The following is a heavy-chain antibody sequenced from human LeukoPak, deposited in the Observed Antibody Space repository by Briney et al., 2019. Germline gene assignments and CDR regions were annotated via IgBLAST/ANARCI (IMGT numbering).Heavy chain of an antibody. Sequence: GASVKVSCKASGGTFTSYYMHWVRQAPGQGLEWMGIINPSGGSTSYAQKFQGRVTMTRDTSTSTVYMELSSLRSEDTAVYYCARDWTGRDGYNFFFDYWGQGTLVTVSS. V-gene: IGHV1-46*01. CDR2: INPSGGST. CDR3: ARDWTGRDGYNFFFDY. CDR1: GGTFTSYY. J-gene: IGHJ4*02. D-gene: IGHD5-24*01.